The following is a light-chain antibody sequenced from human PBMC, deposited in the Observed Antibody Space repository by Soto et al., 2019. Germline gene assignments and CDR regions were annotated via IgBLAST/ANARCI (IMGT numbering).Light chain of an antibody. CDR1: SSDVGGYNY. Sequence: QSALTQPRSVSGSPGQSVTISCTGTSSDVGGYNYFSWYQQHPGKAPKLMIYDVSKRPAGVPDCFSGSKSGNTASLTISGLQAEDEAYYYCCSYAGSYTWVFGTGTKLTV. J-gene: IGLJ1*01. V-gene: IGLV2-11*01. CDR3: CSYAGSYTWV. CDR2: DVS.